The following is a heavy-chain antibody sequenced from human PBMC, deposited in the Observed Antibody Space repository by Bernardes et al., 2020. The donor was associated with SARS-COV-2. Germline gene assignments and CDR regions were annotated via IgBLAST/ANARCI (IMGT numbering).Heavy chain of an antibody. CDR1: GGSFSSSNYY. CDR3: ARHGSDLYSSSSFYYYAMDV. V-gene: IGHV4-39*01. Sequence: SETLSLTCAVSGGSFSSSNYYWGWIRQPPGKGLEWIGSVYYSGSTYYNPSLKSRVTLSVDTSRNQFSLKLSSVTAADTAVYYCARHGSDLYSSSSFYYYAMDVWGQGTTVTVSS. CDR2: VYYSGST. D-gene: IGHD6-6*01. J-gene: IGHJ6*02.